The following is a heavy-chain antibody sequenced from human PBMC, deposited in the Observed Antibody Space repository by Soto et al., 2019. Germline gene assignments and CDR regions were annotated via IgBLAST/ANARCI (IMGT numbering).Heavy chain of an antibody. CDR3: AKDEFGAVAVEFDY. Sequence: ASVKVSCKVSGKTLSELSMHWVRQAPGKGLEWIGGFDPEDGETFYAQNFQGRVTMTGDTSTDVAYMELSSLRSEDTAVYYCAKDEFGAVAVEFDYWGQGTLVTVSS. CDR1: GKTLSELS. J-gene: IGHJ4*02. CDR2: FDPEDGET. D-gene: IGHD6-19*01. V-gene: IGHV1-24*01.